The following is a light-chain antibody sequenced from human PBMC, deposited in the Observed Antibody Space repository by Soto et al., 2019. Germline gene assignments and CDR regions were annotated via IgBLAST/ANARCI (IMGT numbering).Light chain of an antibody. Sequence: DIQMTQSPSTLSASVGDRVTITCRASQSISSWVAWYQQKPGKAPKLLIYDASRLESGVPSRFSGSVSGTEFTLTISSLQPDDFATYYCQQYNSYSLTFGGGTKV. CDR3: QQYNSYSLT. CDR2: DAS. CDR1: QSISSW. J-gene: IGKJ4*01. V-gene: IGKV1-5*01.